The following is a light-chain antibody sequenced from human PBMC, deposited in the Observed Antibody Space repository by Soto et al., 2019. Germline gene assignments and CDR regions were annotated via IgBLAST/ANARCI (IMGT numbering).Light chain of an antibody. CDR3: SAYTARSTLV. CDR2: EVR. V-gene: IGLV2-14*01. J-gene: IGLJ3*02. Sequence: QSALTQPASVSGSAGQSITISCSGTMRDVGAYNLVSWYQQHPGTAPKLIIYEVRNRPSGISSRFSGSRSGNTASLTISGLQPEDEGDYYWSAYTARSTLVFGGGTKVTVL. CDR1: MRDVGAYNL.